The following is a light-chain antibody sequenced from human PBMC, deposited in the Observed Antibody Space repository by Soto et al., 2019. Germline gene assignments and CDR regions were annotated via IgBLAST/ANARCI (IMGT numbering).Light chain of an antibody. V-gene: IGKV3-15*01. Sequence: DIVMTQSPATLSVSPGERATLSCRASQSVGSNLAWYQQKPGQPPRLLIYGASTRAAGIPARFSGSGYGRQFTLTISSLQSEDFAVYYCQQFSSYPLTFGGGTKVEIK. CDR3: QQFSSYPLT. CDR2: GAS. CDR1: QSVGSN. J-gene: IGKJ4*01.